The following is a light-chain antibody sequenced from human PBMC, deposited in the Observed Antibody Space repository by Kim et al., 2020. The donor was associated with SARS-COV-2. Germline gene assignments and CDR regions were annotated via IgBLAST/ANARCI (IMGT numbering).Light chain of an antibody. Sequence: QMTQSPSTLSAFVGDSVIITCRANKNITNWLAWYQHKPGKAPKLLIYKASTLHSGVPSRFSGRGSGTEFTLTIISLQPDDLATYYCQHYSTYSNFGLGTKVDIK. CDR1: KNITNW. CDR2: KAS. V-gene: IGKV1-5*03. CDR3: QHYSTYSN. J-gene: IGKJ3*01.